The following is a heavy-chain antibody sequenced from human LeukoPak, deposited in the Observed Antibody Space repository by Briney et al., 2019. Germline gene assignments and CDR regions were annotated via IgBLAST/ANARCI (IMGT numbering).Heavy chain of an antibody. CDR2: ISSSGSTI. V-gene: IGHV3-48*03. D-gene: IGHD3-22*01. CDR1: GFTFSSYG. Sequence: GGSLRLXCAASGFTFSSYGMNWVRPAPGKGLEWVSYISSSGSTIYYADSVKGRFTISRDNAKNSLYLQMNSLRAEDTAVYYCATTPDYYDSSGYSGYWGQGTLVTVSS. CDR3: ATTPDYYDSSGYSGY. J-gene: IGHJ4*02.